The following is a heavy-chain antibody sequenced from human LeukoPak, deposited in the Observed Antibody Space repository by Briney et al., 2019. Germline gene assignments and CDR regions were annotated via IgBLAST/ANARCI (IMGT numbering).Heavy chain of an antibody. J-gene: IGHJ3*02. Sequence: GESLKISCKGSGYSSTSYWIGWVRQMPGKGLEWMGIIYPGDSDTRYSPSFQGQVTISADKSISTAYLQWSSLKASDTAMYYCARGFYDYGDSGAFDIWGQGTMVTVSS. CDR1: GYSSTSYW. CDR2: IYPGDSDT. V-gene: IGHV5-51*01. CDR3: ARGFYDYGDSGAFDI. D-gene: IGHD4-17*01.